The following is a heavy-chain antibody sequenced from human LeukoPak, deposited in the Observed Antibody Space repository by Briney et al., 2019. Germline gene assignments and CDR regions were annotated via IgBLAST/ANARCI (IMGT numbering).Heavy chain of an antibody. V-gene: IGHV1-18*01. CDR2: ISAYNGNA. Sequence: ASVKVSCKASGYTFTSYGISWVRQAPGQGLEWMGWISAYNGNANYAQKLQGRVTMTTDTSTSTAYMELRSLRSDDTAVYYCAVASWRYYFDYWGQGTLVTVSS. D-gene: IGHD2-15*01. CDR1: GYTFTSYG. J-gene: IGHJ4*02. CDR3: AVASWRYYFDY.